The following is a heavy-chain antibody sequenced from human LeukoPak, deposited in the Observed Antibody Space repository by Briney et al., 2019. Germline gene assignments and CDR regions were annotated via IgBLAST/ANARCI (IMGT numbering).Heavy chain of an antibody. Sequence: PSETLSLTCAVYGGSFSGYYWSWIRQPPGKGLEWIGEINHSGSTNYNPSLKSRATISVDTSKNQFSLKLSSVTAADTAVYYCARGRSGYYGSGSQIDYWGQGTLVTVSS. D-gene: IGHD3-10*01. CDR2: INHSGST. J-gene: IGHJ4*02. CDR3: ARGRSGYYGSGSQIDY. CDR1: GGSFSGYY. V-gene: IGHV4-34*01.